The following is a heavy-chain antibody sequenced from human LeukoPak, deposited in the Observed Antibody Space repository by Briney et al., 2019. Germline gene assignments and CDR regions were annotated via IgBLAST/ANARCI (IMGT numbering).Heavy chain of an antibody. V-gene: IGHV1-46*01. CDR3: ARDQGSSSWYYYYGMDV. D-gene: IGHD6-13*01. CDR2: INPSGGST. J-gene: IGHJ6*02. Sequence: ASVKVSCKASGYTFTSYYLHWVRQAPGQGLEWMGIINPSGGSTTYAQKFQGRVTMTRDTSTSTVYMELSSLRSEDTAVYYCARDQGSSSWYYYYGMDVWCQGTTVTVSS. CDR1: GYTFTSYY.